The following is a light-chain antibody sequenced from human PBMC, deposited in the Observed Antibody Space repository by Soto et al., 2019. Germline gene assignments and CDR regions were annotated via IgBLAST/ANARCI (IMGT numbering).Light chain of an antibody. CDR2: DAS. J-gene: IGKJ4*01. V-gene: IGKV1-13*02. CDR3: QQFQSYALT. CDR1: QGISSA. Sequence: AIQLTQSPSSLSASVGDRVTITCRASQGISSALAWYQHKPGRAPRLLIYDASSLQSGVSSRFSGSGSGTDFTLTISILQPEDFATYYCQQFQSYALTFGGGTKLE.